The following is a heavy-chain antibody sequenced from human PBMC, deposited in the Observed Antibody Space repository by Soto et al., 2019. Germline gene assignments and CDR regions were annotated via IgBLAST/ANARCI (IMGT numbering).Heavy chain of an antibody. V-gene: IGHV3-23*01. CDR1: GFTFTTYA. J-gene: IGHJ4*02. CDR2: VGRSGDDT. CDR3: AFSYHCDY. Sequence: EVQLLESGGDLVQPGGSLRLSCVASGFTFTTYAMSWVRQAPDKGLEWVSSVGRSGDDTYYADSMKGRLTISRDNSKNTLYLQMNSLRGEDTAVYYCAFSYHCDYWGQGTLVTVSS.